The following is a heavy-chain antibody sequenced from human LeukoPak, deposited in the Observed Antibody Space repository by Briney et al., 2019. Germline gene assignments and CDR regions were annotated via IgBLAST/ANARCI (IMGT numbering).Heavy chain of an antibody. J-gene: IGHJ4*02. CDR3: ARARCSRTSCNTESDY. CDR1: GFTLSPYW. CDR2: INSDGSST. D-gene: IGHD2-2*01. Sequence: PGGSLRLSCSASGFTLSPYWMHWVRQSPGKGLVWVSRINSDGSSTTYADSVKGRFTISRDNTKNTLYLQMNILRDEDTAVSYCARARCSRTSCNTESDYWGQGTLVTVSS. V-gene: IGHV3-74*01.